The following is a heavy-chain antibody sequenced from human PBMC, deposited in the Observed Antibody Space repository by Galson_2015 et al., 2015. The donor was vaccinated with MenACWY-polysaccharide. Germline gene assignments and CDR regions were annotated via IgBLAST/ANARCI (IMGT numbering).Heavy chain of an antibody. D-gene: IGHD6-13*01. CDR2: MNPNSGNT. V-gene: IGHV1-8*01. CDR3: AITSSSWYQRMDY. Sequence: SVKVSCKASGYTFTSYDINWVRQATGQGLEWMGWMNPNSGNTGYAQKFQGRVTMTRNTSISTAYMELSSLRSEDTAVYYCAITSSSWYQRMDYWGQGTLVTVSS. J-gene: IGHJ4*02. CDR1: GYTFTSYD.